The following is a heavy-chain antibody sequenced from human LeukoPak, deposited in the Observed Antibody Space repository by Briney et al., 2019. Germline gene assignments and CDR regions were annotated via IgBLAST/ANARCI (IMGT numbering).Heavy chain of an antibody. CDR2: IIPIFGTA. Sequence: ASVKVSCKASGGTFSSYAISWVRQAPGQGLEWMGEIIPIFGTANYAQKFQGRVTITADESTSTAYMELSSLRSEDTAVYYCARGVVPAAIGCWFDPWGQGTLVTVSS. V-gene: IGHV1-69*13. CDR1: GGTFSSYA. D-gene: IGHD2-2*01. CDR3: ARGVVPAAIGCWFDP. J-gene: IGHJ5*02.